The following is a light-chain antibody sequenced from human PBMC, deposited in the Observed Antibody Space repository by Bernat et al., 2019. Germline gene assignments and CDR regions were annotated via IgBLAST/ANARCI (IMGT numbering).Light chain of an antibody. J-gene: IGKJ2*01. CDR2: RVL. CDR3: QQFSRRPYT. Sequence: SQGITSWLAWYKQQPGKAPQLLIYRVLILVSGVPSRFIGSGSVTDFTLTISSLQYEDFATYYCQQFSRRPYTFGHWTKIEIK. V-gene: IGKV1D-16*01. CDR1: QGITSW.